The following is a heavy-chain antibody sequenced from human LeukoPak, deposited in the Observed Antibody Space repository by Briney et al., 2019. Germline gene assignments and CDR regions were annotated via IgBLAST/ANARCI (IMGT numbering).Heavy chain of an antibody. CDR1: GGSISSYY. V-gene: IGHV4-59*08. D-gene: IGHD2-15*01. CDR3: ARQTPYWADY. Sequence: SETLSLTCTGSGGSISSYYWSWIRQPPGKGLEWIGYIYYSGSTNYNPSLKSRVTISVDTSKNQFSLKLSSVTAADTAVYYCARQTPYWADYWGQGTLVTVSS. CDR2: IYYSGST. J-gene: IGHJ4*02.